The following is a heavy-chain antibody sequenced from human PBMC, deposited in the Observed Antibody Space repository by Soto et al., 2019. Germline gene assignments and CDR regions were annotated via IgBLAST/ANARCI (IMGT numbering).Heavy chain of an antibody. CDR3: AKERWAAAGTPTLDY. CDR1: GFTFSSCA. CDR2: ISGGTSST. J-gene: IGHJ4*02. V-gene: IGHV3-23*01. D-gene: IGHD6-13*01. Sequence: GGSLRLSCAASGFTFSSCAMSWFRQAPGKGLEWVSAISGGTSSTYYADSVKGRFTISRDNSKNTLYLQMNSLRAEDTAVYYCAKERWAAAGTPTLDYWGQGTLDIVSS.